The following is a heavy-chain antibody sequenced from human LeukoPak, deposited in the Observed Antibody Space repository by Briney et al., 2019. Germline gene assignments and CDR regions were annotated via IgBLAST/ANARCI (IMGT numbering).Heavy chain of an antibody. D-gene: IGHD3-3*01. CDR3: AKPPVLRFLEWCTYVDY. V-gene: IGHV3-23*01. CDR2: ISGSGGST. Sequence: GRSLRLSCAASGFTFSSYAMSWVRQAPGKGLEWVSAISGSGGSTYYADSVKGRFTISRDNSKNTLYLQMNSLRAEDTAVYYWAKPPVLRFLEWCTYVDYWGQGTLVTVSS. J-gene: IGHJ4*02. CDR1: GFTFSSYA.